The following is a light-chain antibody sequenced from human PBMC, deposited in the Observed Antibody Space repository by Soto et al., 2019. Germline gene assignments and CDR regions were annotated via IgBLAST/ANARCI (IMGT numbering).Light chain of an antibody. V-gene: IGKV1-5*03. J-gene: IGKJ1*01. CDR2: KAS. CDR1: QSISTY. CDR3: QQYNSS. Sequence: DIQMTQSPSTLSASVGDRVTITCRASQSISTYLAWYQQKPGKAPKLLIYKASSLESGVPSRFSGSGSGTEFTLTISSLQPDDFATYYCQQYNSSFGQGTKVDIK.